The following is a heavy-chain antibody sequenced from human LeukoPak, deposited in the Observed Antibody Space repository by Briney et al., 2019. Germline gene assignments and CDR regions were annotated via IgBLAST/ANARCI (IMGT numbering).Heavy chain of an antibody. J-gene: IGHJ4*02. CDR3: ARDWSAVDTATLYYFDF. CDR1: GFTFSSYS. CDR2: TSSSSSYI. V-gene: IGHV3-21*01. Sequence: PGGSLRLSCAASGFTFSSYSMDWVRQAPGKGLEWVSSTSSSSSYIYYADSVKGRFTISRDNAKNSLYLQMNSLRAEDTAVYYCARDWSAVDTATLYYFDFWGQGTLVTVSS. D-gene: IGHD5-18*01.